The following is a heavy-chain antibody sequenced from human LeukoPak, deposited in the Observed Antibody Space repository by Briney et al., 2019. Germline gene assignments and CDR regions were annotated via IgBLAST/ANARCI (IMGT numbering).Heavy chain of an antibody. V-gene: IGHV1-46*01. J-gene: IGHJ4*02. CDR1: GYTLTSYY. Sequence: GASVKASCKASGYTLTSYYMHWVRQAPGQGPEWMGVINPSGGRTTSYAQKIQGRVTMTRDTSMSTVNMELSSLRSEDTAVYYCARGTLRYFDFWGQGTLVTVSS. CDR2: INPSGGRT. CDR3: ARGTLRYFDF. D-gene: IGHD3-9*01.